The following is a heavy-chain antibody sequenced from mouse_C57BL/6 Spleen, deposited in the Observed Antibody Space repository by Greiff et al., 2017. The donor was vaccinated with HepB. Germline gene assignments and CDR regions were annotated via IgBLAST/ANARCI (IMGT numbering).Heavy chain of an antibody. D-gene: IGHD4-1*01. J-gene: IGHJ4*01. Sequence: EVKLVESEGGLVQPGSSMKLYCTDSGFTFSDYYMAWVRQVPEKGLEWVANINYDGSSTYYLDSLKSRFIISRDNAKNILYLQMSSLKSEDTATYYCARELGRAMDYWGQGTSVTVSS. CDR2: INYDGSST. CDR3: ARELGRAMDY. CDR1: GFTFSDYY. V-gene: IGHV5-16*01.